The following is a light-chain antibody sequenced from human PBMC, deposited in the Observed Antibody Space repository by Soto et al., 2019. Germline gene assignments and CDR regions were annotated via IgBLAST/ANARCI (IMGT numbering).Light chain of an antibody. Sequence: DILMTQSPAPLSTSPGEGATLSCRASQGVGRCLAWYQQTPGQSPTLLISSASTWASGVPARFSGSGSGTEVTLTISSLQSEDFAVYSCQQYYYSPLTFGGGTKVEIK. J-gene: IGKJ4*01. CDR2: SAS. CDR1: QGVGRC. CDR3: QQYYYSPLT. V-gene: IGKV3-15*01.